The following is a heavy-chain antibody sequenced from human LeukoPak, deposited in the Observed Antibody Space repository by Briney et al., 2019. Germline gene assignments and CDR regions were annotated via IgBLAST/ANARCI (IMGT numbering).Heavy chain of an antibody. CDR1: GFTFSSYT. D-gene: IGHD7-27*01. CDR3: AKDGGLWVSAHWGDS. V-gene: IGHV3-23*01. CDR2: ITTSDGNT. Sequence: GGSLRLSCAASGFTFSSYTMSWVRQAPGKGLEWVSAITTSDGNTYYADSVKGRFTVSRDNSKNTLFLQMNSLRAEDTAVYYCAKDGGLWVSAHWGDSWGRGTLVTVSS. J-gene: IGHJ4*02.